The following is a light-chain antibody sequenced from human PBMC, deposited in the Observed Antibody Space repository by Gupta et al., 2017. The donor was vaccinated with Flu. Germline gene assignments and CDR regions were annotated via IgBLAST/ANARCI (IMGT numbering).Light chain of an antibody. CDR2: GAS. CDR1: QSVGSSY. CDR3: QKYGTSPLT. V-gene: IGKV3-20*01. Sequence: EIVLTQSAGILSLSPGERATLSCRASQSVGSSYLAWYQQKPGQAPSLLIYGASSRATGIPDRFSGSGSGTDFTLTISRLEPEDFAVYYCQKYGTSPLTFGGGTKVEI. J-gene: IGKJ4*01.